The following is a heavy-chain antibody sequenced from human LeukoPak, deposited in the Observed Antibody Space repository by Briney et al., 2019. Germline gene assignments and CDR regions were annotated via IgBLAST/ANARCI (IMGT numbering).Heavy chain of an antibody. V-gene: IGHV3-23*01. CDR1: GFTFSTFA. Sequence: GGSLRLSCAASGFTFSTFAMIWVRQPPGKGLEWVSSIFPSGGEIHYADSVRGRFTISRDNSKSTLSLQMNSLRAEDTAVYYCARGRRVIVGARSYFDYWGQGTLVTVSS. CDR3: ARGRRVIVGARSYFDY. J-gene: IGHJ4*02. CDR2: IFPSGGEI. D-gene: IGHD1-26*01.